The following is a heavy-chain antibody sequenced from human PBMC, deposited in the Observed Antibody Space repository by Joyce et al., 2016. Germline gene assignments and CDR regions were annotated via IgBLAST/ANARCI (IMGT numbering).Heavy chain of an antibody. V-gene: IGHV4-4*02. Sequence: QVQLQESGPGLEKPSGTLSLTCAVSGGSISSSNWWSWVRQPPGKGLEWIGEIYHSGRTNYSPSLKSRVTMSVDKSKNQFSLKLTSVTAADTAVYFCATDPYGDYFDHWGQGALVTVSS. CDR2: IYHSGRT. CDR3: ATDPYGDYFDH. D-gene: IGHD4-17*01. CDR1: GGSISSSNW. J-gene: IGHJ4*02.